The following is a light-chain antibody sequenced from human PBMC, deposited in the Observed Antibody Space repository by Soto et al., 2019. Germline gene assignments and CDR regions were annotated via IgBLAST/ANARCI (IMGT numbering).Light chain of an antibody. Sequence: QSALTQPASVSGSPGQSITISCTGTSSDVGAYNSVSWYQQHPGKAPKVMIYDATDRPSGVSYRFSGSKSGNTASLTISGLQADDEADYYFSSYTTSNTVVFGGGTKVTVL. CDR3: SSYTTSNTVV. CDR1: SSDVGAYNS. V-gene: IGLV2-14*01. CDR2: DAT. J-gene: IGLJ2*01.